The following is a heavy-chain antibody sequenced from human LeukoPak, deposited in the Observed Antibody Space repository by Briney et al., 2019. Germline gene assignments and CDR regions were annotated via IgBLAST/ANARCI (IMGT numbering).Heavy chain of an antibody. D-gene: IGHD3-22*01. CDR3: ARGGYYYDSSGYYQYDAFDI. CDR1: GYTFTGYY. V-gene: IGHV1-2*02. J-gene: IGHJ3*02. Sequence: ASVKVSCKASGYTFTGYYMHWVRQAPGQGLEWMGWINPNSGGTNYAQKFQGRVTMTRDTSISTAYMELSSLRSEDTAVYYCARGGYYYDSSGYYQYDAFDIWGQGTMVTVSS. CDR2: INPNSGGT.